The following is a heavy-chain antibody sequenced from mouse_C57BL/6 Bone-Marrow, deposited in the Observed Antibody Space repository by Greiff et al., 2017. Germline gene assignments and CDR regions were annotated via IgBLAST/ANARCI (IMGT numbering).Heavy chain of an antibody. Sequence: VKLMESGGGLVKPGGFLKLSCAASGFTFSDYGMHWVRQAPEKGLEWVAYISSGSSNVYHADTVKGRFTISRDNAKNTLFLQRTSLRSEDTAMYYCARGVYYADDLDYWGQGTTLTVSS. CDR1: GFTFSDYG. CDR2: ISSGSSNV. CDR3: ARGVYYADDLDY. J-gene: IGHJ2*01. V-gene: IGHV5-17*01. D-gene: IGHD1-1*01.